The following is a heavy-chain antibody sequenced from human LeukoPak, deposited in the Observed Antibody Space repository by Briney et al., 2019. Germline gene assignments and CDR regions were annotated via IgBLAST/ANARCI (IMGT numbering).Heavy chain of an antibody. D-gene: IGHD1-26*01. V-gene: IGHV3-33*05. Sequence: GGSLRLSCAASGFTFSDYGMHWVRQAPGKGLEWVTLISYDGSNKYYADSVKGRFTISRDNSKNTLYLQMNSLRAEDTAVYYCASKDKWEPDVWGKGTTVTVSS. CDR2: ISYDGSNK. CDR3: ASKDKWEPDV. J-gene: IGHJ6*04. CDR1: GFTFSDYG.